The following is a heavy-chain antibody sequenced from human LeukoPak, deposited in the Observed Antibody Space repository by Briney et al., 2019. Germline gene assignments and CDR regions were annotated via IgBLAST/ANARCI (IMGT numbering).Heavy chain of an antibody. CDR2: NSVGAEYI. V-gene: IGHV3-23*01. J-gene: IGHJ4*02. CDR3: ASGPPFLKYFEY. D-gene: IGHD3-3*01. Sequence: SGGSLRLSCAASGFTFSTYVMNWFRQAPGKGLEWVSTNSVGAEYIFYADSVKGRFTISRDDSNNALYLQMHSLRAEDTALYYCASGPPFLKYFEYWGQGTLVTVSS. CDR1: GFTFSTYV.